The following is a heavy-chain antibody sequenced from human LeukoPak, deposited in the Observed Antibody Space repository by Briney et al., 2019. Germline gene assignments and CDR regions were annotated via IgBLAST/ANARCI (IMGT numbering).Heavy chain of an antibody. CDR3: ARDFPYYYDISGYYQDY. CDR1: GFTFSSYW. Sequence: GGSLRLSCAASGFTFSSYWMSWVRQAPGKGLEWVANIKQDGSEKYYVDSVKGRFTISRDNAKNSLNLQMNSLRAEDTAVYYCARDFPYYYDISGYYQDYWGQGTLVTVSS. J-gene: IGHJ4*02. CDR2: IKQDGSEK. D-gene: IGHD3-22*01. V-gene: IGHV3-7*01.